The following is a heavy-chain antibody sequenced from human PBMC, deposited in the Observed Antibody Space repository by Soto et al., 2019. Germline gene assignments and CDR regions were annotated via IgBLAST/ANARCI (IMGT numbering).Heavy chain of an antibody. D-gene: IGHD2-15*01. V-gene: IGHV1-18*01. J-gene: IGHJ4*02. Sequence: ASVKVSCKASGYTFTSYGISWVRQAPGQGLEWMGWISAYNGNTNYAQKLQGRVTMTTDTSTSTAYMELRSLRSDDTAVYYCARALGYCSGGSCYSTPWYFDYWGQGTLVTVSS. CDR2: ISAYNGNT. CDR1: GYTFTSYG. CDR3: ARALGYCSGGSCYSTPWYFDY.